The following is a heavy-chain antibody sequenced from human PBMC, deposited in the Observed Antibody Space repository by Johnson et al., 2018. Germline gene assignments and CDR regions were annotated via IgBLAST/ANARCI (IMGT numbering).Heavy chain of an antibody. CDR3: ARSGGLYYYMDV. CDR2: INHSGGT. J-gene: IGHJ6*03. V-gene: IGHV4-34*01. Sequence: QVQLQQGGAGLLKPSETLSLTCAVYGGSFSGYYWNWVRQPPGKGLELLGEINHSGGTNYDPSLKSRVTIAVDRSKDQFSLKLSSVTAADTAVYYCARSGGLYYYMDVWAKGTTATVSS. CDR1: GGSFSGYY. D-gene: IGHD3-16*01.